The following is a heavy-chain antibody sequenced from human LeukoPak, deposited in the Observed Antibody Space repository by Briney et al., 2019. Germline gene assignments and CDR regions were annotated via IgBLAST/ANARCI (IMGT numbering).Heavy chain of an antibody. CDR2: VSGYNGNT. CDR3: AKDIHPGLDSGASCCFDY. Sequence: ASVKVSCKTSGYTFSRHDITWVRQAPGQGLEWMGWVSGYNGNTNYAQNVRGRVTMTTDTSTNTAYMELRSLRSDDTAVYYCAKDIHPGLDSGASCCFDYWGQGTPVTVSS. CDR1: GYTFSRHD. D-gene: IGHD3-22*01. J-gene: IGHJ4*02. V-gene: IGHV1-18*01.